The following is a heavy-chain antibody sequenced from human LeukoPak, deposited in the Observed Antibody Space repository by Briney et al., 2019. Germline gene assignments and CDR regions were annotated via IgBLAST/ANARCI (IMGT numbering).Heavy chain of an antibody. CDR2: IQYDGSNK. CDR3: AKGSGYCSITSCHLFDY. J-gene: IGHJ4*02. D-gene: IGHD2-2*01. Sequence: GGSLRLSCAASGFIFNSYAMTWVRQAPGKGLEWVAFIQYDGSNKYYADSVKGRFTISRDNSKNTLYLQMNSLRAEDTAVYYCAKGSGYCSITSCHLFDYWGQGTLVTVSS. V-gene: IGHV3-30*02. CDR1: GFIFNSYA.